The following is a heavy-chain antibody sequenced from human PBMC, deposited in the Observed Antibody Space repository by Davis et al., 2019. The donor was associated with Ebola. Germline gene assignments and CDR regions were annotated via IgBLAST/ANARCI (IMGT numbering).Heavy chain of an antibody. V-gene: IGHV1-69*13. J-gene: IGHJ4*02. Sequence: SVKVSCKASGGTFSSYAISWVRQAPGQGLEWMGGIIPIFGTANYAQKFQGRVTITADESTSTAYMELGSLRSDDTAVYYCARDHRGDSNYWGQGTLVTVSS. D-gene: IGHD2-21*02. CDR3: ARDHRGDSNY. CDR2: IIPIFGTA. CDR1: GGTFSSYA.